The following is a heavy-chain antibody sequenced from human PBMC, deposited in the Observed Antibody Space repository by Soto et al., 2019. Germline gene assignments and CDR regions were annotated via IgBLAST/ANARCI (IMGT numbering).Heavy chain of an antibody. CDR3: AKEGQFDLLAGYYFY. Sequence: EVQLLESGGGLVQPGGSLRLSCATSGFTFSTSAMSWVRQVPQKGLEWVSSISASGTKTYLADSVKGRFAISRDNSKNTLYLQMNSLRAEDTAPYYCAKEGQFDLLAGYYFYWGQGALVTVSS. V-gene: IGHV3-23*01. CDR1: GFTFSTSA. J-gene: IGHJ4*02. D-gene: IGHD3-9*01. CDR2: ISASGTKT.